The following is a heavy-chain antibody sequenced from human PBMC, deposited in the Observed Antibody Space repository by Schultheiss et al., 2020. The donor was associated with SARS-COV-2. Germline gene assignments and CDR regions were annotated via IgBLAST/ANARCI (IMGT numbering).Heavy chain of an antibody. J-gene: IGHJ4*02. Sequence: GSLKISCAASGFTFSSYAMSWVRQAPGKGLEWVSAISGSGGSTYYADSVKGRFTISRDNAKNSLYLQMNSLRAEDTAVYYCARDRIAASIDYWGQGTLVTVSS. CDR1: GFTFSSYA. CDR3: ARDRIAASIDY. V-gene: IGHV3-23*01. D-gene: IGHD6-13*01. CDR2: ISGSGGST.